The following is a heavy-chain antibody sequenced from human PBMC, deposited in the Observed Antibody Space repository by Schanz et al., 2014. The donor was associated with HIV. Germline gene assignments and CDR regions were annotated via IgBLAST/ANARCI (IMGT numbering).Heavy chain of an antibody. CDR3: ARDNRGDYYLDS. Sequence: QVQLAESGGGGVQPGGSLGPSGARLGFTLSSNGRPGVAQAPGKGLGWVAILWFDGSIDYYVDSVKGRFTISRDNSKNTLFLQMNSLSPEDTGIYYCARDNRGDYYLDSWGQGTLVTVSS. D-gene: IGHD4-17*01. CDR1: GFTLSSNG. J-gene: IGHJ1*01. V-gene: IGHV3-33*01. CDR2: LWFDGSID.